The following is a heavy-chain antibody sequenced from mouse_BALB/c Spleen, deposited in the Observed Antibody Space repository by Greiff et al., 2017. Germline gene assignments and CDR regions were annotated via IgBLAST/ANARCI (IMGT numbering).Heavy chain of an antibody. Sequence: EVMLVESGGGLVKPGGSLKLSCAASGFTFSSYAMSWVRQTPEKRLEWVATISSGGSYTYYPDSVKGRFTISRDTAKNTLYLQMSSLRSEDTAMYYCARHEVVARDFDYWGQGTTLTVSS. J-gene: IGHJ2*01. CDR1: GFTFSSYA. CDR2: ISSGGSYT. CDR3: ARHEVVARDFDY. V-gene: IGHV5-9-3*01. D-gene: IGHD1-1*01.